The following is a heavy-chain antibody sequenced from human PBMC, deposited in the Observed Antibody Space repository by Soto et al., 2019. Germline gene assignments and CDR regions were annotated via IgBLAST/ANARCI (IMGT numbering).Heavy chain of an antibody. CDR1: GFTFSSYA. CDR2: ISYDGSNK. Sequence: GGSLRLSCAASGFTFSSYAMHWVRQAPGKGLEWVAVISYDGSNKYYADSVKGRFTISRDNSKNTLYLQMNSLRAEDTAVYDCARDLRIDVGRYYGMDVWGQGTTVTVSS. D-gene: IGHD1-26*01. CDR3: ARDLRIDVGRYYGMDV. J-gene: IGHJ6*02. V-gene: IGHV3-30-3*01.